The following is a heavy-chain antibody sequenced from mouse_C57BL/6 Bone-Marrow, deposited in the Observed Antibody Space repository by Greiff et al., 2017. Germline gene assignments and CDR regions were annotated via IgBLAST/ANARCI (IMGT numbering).Heavy chain of an antibody. J-gene: IGHJ2*01. CDR3: ARLPGYFDY. Sequence: VHLVESGPELVKPGASVTISCKASGYAFSSSWMNWVKQRPGKGLEWIGRIYPGDGDTTYNGKFKGKATLTADKSSSTAYMQLSSRTSEDSAVYFCARLPGYFDYWGQGTTLTVSS. CDR1: GYAFSSSW. V-gene: IGHV1-82*01. CDR2: IYPGDGDT.